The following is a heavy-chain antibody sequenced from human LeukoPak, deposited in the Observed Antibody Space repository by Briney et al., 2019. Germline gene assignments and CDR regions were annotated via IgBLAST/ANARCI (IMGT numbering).Heavy chain of an antibody. D-gene: IGHD6-19*01. J-gene: IGHJ4*02. CDR1: GFTFSSSS. V-gene: IGHV3-48*04. CDR2: ISSTSTTI. Sequence: GGSLRLSCAASGFTFSSSSMNWVRQAPGKGLEWVSYISSTSTTIYYADSVKGRFTISRDNAKNSLYLQMNSLRAEDTAVYYCASGYSSGPVYWGQGNLVTISS. CDR3: ASGYSSGPVY.